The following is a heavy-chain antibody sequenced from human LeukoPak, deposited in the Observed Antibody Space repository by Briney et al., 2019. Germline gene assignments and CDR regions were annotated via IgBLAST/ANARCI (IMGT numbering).Heavy chain of an antibody. CDR3: AKDGAWLRFDD. J-gene: IGHJ4*02. CDR1: GYTFTGYY. V-gene: IGHV1-2*02. CDR2: INPNCGGT. D-gene: IGHD5-12*01. Sequence: GASVKVSFKSSGYTFTGYYMHWVRQAPGQGLEGMGWINPNCGGTNYAQKLPGRVTMTRDTSISTAYMELSRLRSDDTAVYYCAKDGAWLRFDDWGQGILVTVSS.